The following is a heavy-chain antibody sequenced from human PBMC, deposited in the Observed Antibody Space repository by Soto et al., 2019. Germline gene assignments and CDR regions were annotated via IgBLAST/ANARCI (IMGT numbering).Heavy chain of an antibody. J-gene: IGHJ5*02. CDR3: ARHYCSGGCCLFGP. D-gene: IGHD2-15*01. CDR1: GFTFSSYW. V-gene: IGHV3-7*01. CDR2: IKQDGSEK. Sequence: GGSLRLSCVVSGFTFSSYWMTWVHQAPGKGLEWVANIKQDGSEKYFVDSVKGRFAISRDNAKNSLFLQMNSLRAEDTAVYYCARHYCSGGCCLFGPWGHGTLVTVSS.